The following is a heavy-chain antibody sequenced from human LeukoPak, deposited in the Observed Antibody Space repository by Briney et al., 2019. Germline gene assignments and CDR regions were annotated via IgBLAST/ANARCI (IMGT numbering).Heavy chain of an antibody. CDR3: ARESYCSGGSCYSIWFDP. D-gene: IGHD2-15*01. CDR1: GASISGSGYY. J-gene: IGHJ5*02. Sequence: SETLSLTCTVSGASISGSGYYWGWIRQPPGKGLEWIGNIYTSGSTNYNPSLKSRVTMSVDASKNQFSLKLSSVTAADTAVYYCARESYCSGGSCYSIWFDPWGQGALVTVSS. CDR2: IYTSGST. V-gene: IGHV4-39*07.